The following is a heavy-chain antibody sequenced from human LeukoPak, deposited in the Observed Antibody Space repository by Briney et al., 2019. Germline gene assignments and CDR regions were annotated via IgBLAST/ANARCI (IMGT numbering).Heavy chain of an antibody. J-gene: IGHJ6*03. CDR3: ARSYQLPPWGYYYMDV. D-gene: IGHD2-2*01. CDR2: FDPEDGET. Sequence: ASVKVSCKVSGYTLTELSMHWVRQAPRKGLEWMGGFDPEDGETIYAQKFQGRVTMTEDTSTDTAYMELSSLRSEGTAVYYCARSYQLPPWGYYYMDVWGKGTTVTVSS. CDR1: GYTLTELS. V-gene: IGHV1-24*01.